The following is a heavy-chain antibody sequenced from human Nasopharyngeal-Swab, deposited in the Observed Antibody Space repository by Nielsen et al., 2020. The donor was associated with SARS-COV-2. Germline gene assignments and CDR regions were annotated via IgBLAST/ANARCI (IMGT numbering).Heavy chain of an antibody. CDR1: GFTFSSYA. CDR3: ASHPASSSSVYYYYGMDV. V-gene: IGHV3-21*01. Sequence: GESLKISCAASGFTFSSYAMSWVRQAPGKGLEWVSSISSSSSYIYYADSVKGRFTISRDNAKNSLYLQMNSLRAEDTAVYYCASHPASSSSVYYYYGMDVWGQGTTVTVSS. D-gene: IGHD6-6*01. J-gene: IGHJ6*02. CDR2: ISSSSSYI.